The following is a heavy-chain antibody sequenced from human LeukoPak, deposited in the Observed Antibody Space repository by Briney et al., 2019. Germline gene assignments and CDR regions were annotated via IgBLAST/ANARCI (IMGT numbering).Heavy chain of an antibody. D-gene: IGHD6-25*01. Sequence: VASVKVSCKASGYTFTGYYMHWVRQAPGQGLEWMGWINPNSGGTNYAQKFQGRVTMTRDTSISTAYMELSRLRSDDTAVYYCARTGYPQPYYYYYGMDVWGQGTTVTVSS. CDR3: ARTGYPQPYYYYYGMDV. V-gene: IGHV1-2*02. J-gene: IGHJ6*02. CDR1: GYTFTGYY. CDR2: INPNSGGT.